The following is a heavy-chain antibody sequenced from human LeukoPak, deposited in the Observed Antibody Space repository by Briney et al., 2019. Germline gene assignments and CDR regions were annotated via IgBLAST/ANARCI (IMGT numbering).Heavy chain of an antibody. V-gene: IGHV4-61*02. CDR1: GGSITTGSYY. Sequence: PSQTLSLTCTVSGGSITTGSYYWIWIRQPAGKGLEWIGRIYTTGSTDYNPSLKSRVTMSVDTSKNQFSLKLTSVTVADTALYYCARAPTSSTSSSSPSDIWGQGTMVTVSS. D-gene: IGHD2-2*01. CDR3: ARAPTSSTSSSSPSDI. J-gene: IGHJ3*02. CDR2: IYTTGST.